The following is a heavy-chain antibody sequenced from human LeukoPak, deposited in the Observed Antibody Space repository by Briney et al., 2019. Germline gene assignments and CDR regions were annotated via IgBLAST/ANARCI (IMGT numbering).Heavy chain of an antibody. CDR3: ARSSYSSSWYTQSFLSDYYMDV. Sequence: GGSLRLSCSASGFTFSSYSMNWVRPAPGKGPEWVSSISSSSSYIYYADSVKGRFTISRDNAKNSLYLQMNSRRAEDTAVYYCARSSYSSSWYTQSFLSDYYMDVWGKGTTVTVSS. J-gene: IGHJ6*03. CDR1: GFTFSSYS. V-gene: IGHV3-21*01. D-gene: IGHD6-13*01. CDR2: ISSSSSYI.